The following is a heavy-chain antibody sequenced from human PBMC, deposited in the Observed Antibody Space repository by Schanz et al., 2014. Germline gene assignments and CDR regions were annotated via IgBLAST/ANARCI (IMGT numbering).Heavy chain of an antibody. D-gene: IGHD5-18*01. Sequence: QVQLQQWGAGLLKPSETLSLTCAVYGGSFSGYYWTWIRQPPGKGLEWIGEIHHSGSTNYNPSLKSRVTISMDTPKNQFSLKLRSVTAADTAVYYCARRSVSPSGNSYGYVVAWFDPWGQGTLVTVSS. CDR1: GGSFSGYY. CDR3: ARRSVSPSGNSYGYVVAWFDP. J-gene: IGHJ5*02. CDR2: IHHSGST. V-gene: IGHV4-34*01.